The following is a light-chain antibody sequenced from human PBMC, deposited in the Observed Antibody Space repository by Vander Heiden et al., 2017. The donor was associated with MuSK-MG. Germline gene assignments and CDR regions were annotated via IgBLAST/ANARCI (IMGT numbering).Light chain of an antibody. CDR3: QHYKNWPPCT. V-gene: IGKV3-15*01. CDR2: AAS. Sequence: EIVMTQSPATLSVSPGERATLSCRASQSVSGNLAWYQQKPGQAPRLLMYAASTRATDIPARFSGSGYGTEFTLTITSRQSEDFAVYYCQHYKNWPPCTFGQGTKLXIK. CDR1: QSVSGN. J-gene: IGKJ2*02.